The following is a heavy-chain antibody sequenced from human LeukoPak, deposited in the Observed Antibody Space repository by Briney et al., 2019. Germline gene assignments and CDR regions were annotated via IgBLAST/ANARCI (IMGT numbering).Heavy chain of an antibody. D-gene: IGHD2-2*01. CDR2: IYYSGST. CDR3: ARLVAHFDY. Sequence: PSETLSLTCTVPGGSISSSSHYWGWIRQPPGRGLEWIGRIYYSGSTYYNPSLRSRVTISVDTSKNQFSLKLSSVTAADTAVYYCARLVAHFDYWGQGTLVTVSS. CDR1: GGSISSSSHY. J-gene: IGHJ4*02. V-gene: IGHV4-39*01.